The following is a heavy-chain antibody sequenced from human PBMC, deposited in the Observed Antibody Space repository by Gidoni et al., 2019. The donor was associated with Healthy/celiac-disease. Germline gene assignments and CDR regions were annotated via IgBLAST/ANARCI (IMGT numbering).Heavy chain of an antibody. CDR2: ISSSSSYI. Sequence: EVQLVESGGGLVKPGGSLRLSWAASGFTFSSYSMNWVRQAPGKGLEWVSSISSSSSYIYYADSVKGRFTISRDNAKNSLYLQMNSLRAEDTAVNYCARARCSSTSCYFDYWGQGTLVTVSS. V-gene: IGHV3-21*01. D-gene: IGHD2-2*01. CDR3: ARARCSSTSCYFDY. CDR1: GFTFSSYS. J-gene: IGHJ4*02.